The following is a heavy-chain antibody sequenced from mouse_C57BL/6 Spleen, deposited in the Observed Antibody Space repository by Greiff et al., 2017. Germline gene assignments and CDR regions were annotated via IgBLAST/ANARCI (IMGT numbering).Heavy chain of an antibody. J-gene: IGHJ1*03. D-gene: IGHD3-2*02. Sequence: QVQLQQPGAELVRPGSSVKLSCTASGYTFTSYWMHWVKQRPIQGLEWIGNIDPSDSETHYNQKFKDKATLTVDKSSSTAYMQLSSLTSEDSAVYYYASDQALGGYFDVWGTGTTVTVSS. CDR1: GYTFTSYW. CDR3: ASDQALGGYFDV. V-gene: IGHV1-52*01. CDR2: IDPSDSET.